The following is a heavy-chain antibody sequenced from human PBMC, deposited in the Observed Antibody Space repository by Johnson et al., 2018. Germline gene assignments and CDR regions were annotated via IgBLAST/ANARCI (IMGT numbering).Heavy chain of an antibody. CDR1: GYSFTSYW. CDR3: ARLPEDDYYYYYGMDV. CDR2: IYPGASDT. D-gene: IGHD5-24*01. J-gene: IGHJ6*02. V-gene: IGHV5-51*01. Sequence: VQLVQSGAEVKKXGESLKIXCKGSGYSFTSYWIGWVRQMPGKGLEWMGIIYPGASDTRYSPSFQGQVTISAAKSISTAYLKWSSLKASDTAMYYWARLPEDDYYYYYGMDVWGQGTTVTVAS.